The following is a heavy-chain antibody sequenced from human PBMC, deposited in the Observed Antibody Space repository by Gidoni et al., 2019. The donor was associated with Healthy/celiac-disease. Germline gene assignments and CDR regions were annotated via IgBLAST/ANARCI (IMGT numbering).Heavy chain of an antibody. V-gene: IGHV5-10-1*03. J-gene: IGHJ3*02. D-gene: IGHD3-22*01. CDR2: IVPSDSYT. CDR1: GYSFTSYR. Sequence: EVQLVQSGAEVKQPGASLRISCKGSGYSFTSYRISWGRQMHGKGLEWLGRIVPSDSYTNYSPSFQGHVTISADKSISTAYLQWSSLKASDTAMYYCARQVDYYDSSGAFDIWGQGTMVTVSS. CDR3: ARQVDYYDSSGAFDI.